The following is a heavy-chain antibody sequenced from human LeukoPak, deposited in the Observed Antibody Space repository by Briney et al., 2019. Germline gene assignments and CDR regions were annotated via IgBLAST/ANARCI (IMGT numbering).Heavy chain of an antibody. CDR3: ARVWRVVTRAFDI. V-gene: IGHV1-2*02. Sequence: GASVKVSCKASGYTFTGYYMHWVRQSPGQGPEWMGWINPNSGGSKYAQKFQGRITLTRDTSISTAYMELTSLRSDDTAVYYCARVWRVVTRAFDIWGQGTMVTVSS. CDR2: INPNSGGS. CDR1: GYTFTGYY. D-gene: IGHD3-3*01. J-gene: IGHJ3*02.